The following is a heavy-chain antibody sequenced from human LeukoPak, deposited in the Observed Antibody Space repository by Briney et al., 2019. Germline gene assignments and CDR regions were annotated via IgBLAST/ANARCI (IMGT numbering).Heavy chain of an antibody. Sequence: ASVKVSCKASGYTFTGYYMHWVRQAPGQGLVWMGGSNPNSGGTNYAQKFQGRVTMTRDTSISTAYMELSRLRSDDTAVYYCARDLPGFTIYDYVWGSYRPFDYWGQGTLVTVSS. V-gene: IGHV1-2*02. J-gene: IGHJ4*02. CDR1: GYTFTGYY. CDR3: ARDLPGFTIYDYVWGSYRPFDY. CDR2: SNPNSGGT. D-gene: IGHD3-16*02.